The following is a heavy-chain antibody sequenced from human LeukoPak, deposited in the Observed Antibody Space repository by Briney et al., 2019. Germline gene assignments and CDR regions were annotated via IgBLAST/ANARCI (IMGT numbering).Heavy chain of an antibody. CDR1: GFTVSSKY. J-gene: IGHJ5*02. V-gene: IGHV3-53*01. CDR3: ATDLIHYYASGAKT. Sequence: GGSLRLSCAASGFTVSSKYMTWVRQAPGKGLEWVSVIYRGGNTYYADSVKGRFSISRDNSKNSLYLQMNSLRVEDSAVYYCATDLIHYYASGAKTWGQGTLVTVSS. CDR2: IYRGGNT. D-gene: IGHD3-10*01.